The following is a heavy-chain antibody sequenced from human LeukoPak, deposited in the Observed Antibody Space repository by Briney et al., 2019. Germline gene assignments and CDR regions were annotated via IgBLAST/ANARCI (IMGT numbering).Heavy chain of an antibody. V-gene: IGHV4-61*02. Sequence: SETLSLTCTVSGGSISSSSYYWGWVRQPAGKVLEWIGRIYSSGNTNYNPSLKSRVTISVDTSKNQFSLKLSSVTAADTAVYYCAKLWGGQNWNDDWGQGTLVTVSS. CDR1: GGSISSSSYY. J-gene: IGHJ5*02. CDR3: AKLWGGQNWNDD. CDR2: IYSSGNT. D-gene: IGHD3-16*01.